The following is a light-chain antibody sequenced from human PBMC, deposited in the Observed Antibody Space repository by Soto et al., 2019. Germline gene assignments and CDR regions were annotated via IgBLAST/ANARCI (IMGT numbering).Light chain of an antibody. V-gene: IGLV1-44*01. Sequence: QSVLTQPPSASGTPGQRVTISCSGSSSNIGSNGVNWYQQLPGTAPKVLIYSNDQRPSWVPDRFSGSKSGTSASLAISGLQSEDEADYYCAVWDESLNGVVFGGGTKLTVL. CDR1: SSNIGSNG. CDR2: SND. J-gene: IGLJ2*01. CDR3: AVWDESLNGVV.